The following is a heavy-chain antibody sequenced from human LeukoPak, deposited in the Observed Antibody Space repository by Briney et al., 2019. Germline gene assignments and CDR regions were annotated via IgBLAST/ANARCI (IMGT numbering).Heavy chain of an antibody. CDR3: ARDSIAGYSLSW. D-gene: IGHD3-9*01. CDR1: GGSISSSSYY. V-gene: IGHV4-39*07. CDR2: IYYSGST. Sequence: SETLYLTCTVSGGSISSSSYYWGWIRQPPGKGLEWIGSIYYSGSTYYNPSLKGRLTISVDTAKNQFSLKLSSVTAADTAVYYCARDSIAGYSLSWWGQGTLVTVSS. J-gene: IGHJ4*02.